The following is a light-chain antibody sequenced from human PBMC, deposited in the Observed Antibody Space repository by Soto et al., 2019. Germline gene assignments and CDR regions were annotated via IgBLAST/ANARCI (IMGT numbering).Light chain of an antibody. CDR3: QQSDSVPFT. CDR2: GAS. CDR1: QRIKTS. J-gene: IGKJ2*01. Sequence: DIQMTQSPSSLSASVGDRVTITCRASQRIKTSLNWYQRKPGQAPTLLIYGASTLQTGVPSRFSGSGSETDFTLTINNLQPEDSAIFFCQQSDSVPFTFGQGTKLEI. V-gene: IGKV1-39*01.